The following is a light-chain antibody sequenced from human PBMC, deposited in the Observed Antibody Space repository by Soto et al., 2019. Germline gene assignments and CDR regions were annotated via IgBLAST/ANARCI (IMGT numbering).Light chain of an antibody. CDR3: QQCGSSPWT. CDR2: DAS. CDR1: QSVRSY. V-gene: IGKV3-11*01. J-gene: IGKJ1*01. Sequence: EIVLTQSPATLSLSPGERATLSCRASQSVRSYVAWYQQKPGQAPRLLIYDASNRATGIPARFSGSGSGTDFTLTISSLEPEDFAVYYCQQCGSSPWTFGQGTKVEIK.